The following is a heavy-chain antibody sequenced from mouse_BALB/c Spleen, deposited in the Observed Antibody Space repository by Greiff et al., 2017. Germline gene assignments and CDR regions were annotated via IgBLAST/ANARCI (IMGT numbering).Heavy chain of an antibody. D-gene: IGHD1-1*01. CDR2: IFPGVGNT. J-gene: IGHJ3*01. V-gene: IGHV1-9*01. CDR3: ARWDDGSAAY. Sequence: QVQLKQSGPELVKPGASVKISCKTSGYTFSSYWIEWVKQRPGHGLEWIGEIFPGVGNTNYNENFKGKATFTADTSSNTAYMQLSSLTSEDSAVYYCARWDDGSAAYWGQGTLVTVST. CDR1: GYTFSSYW.